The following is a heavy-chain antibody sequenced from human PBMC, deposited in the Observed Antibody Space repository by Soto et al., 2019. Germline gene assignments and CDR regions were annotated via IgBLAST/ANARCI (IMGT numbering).Heavy chain of an antibody. CDR2: ISSSGSTI. Sequence: GGSLRLSCAASGFTFSSYEMNWVRQAPGKGLEWVSYISSSGSTIYYADSVKGRFTISRDNAKNSLYLQMNSLRAEDTAVYYCARQEDYYYYGMDVWGQGTTVTVSS. CDR1: GFTFSSYE. V-gene: IGHV3-48*03. J-gene: IGHJ6*02. CDR3: ARQEDYYYYGMDV.